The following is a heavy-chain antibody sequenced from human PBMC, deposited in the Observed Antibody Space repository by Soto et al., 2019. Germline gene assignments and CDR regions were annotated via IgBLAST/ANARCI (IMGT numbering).Heavy chain of an antibody. Sequence: SVKVSCKASGGTFSSYAISWVRQAPGQGLERMGGIIPIFGTANYAQKFQGRVTITADESTNTAYMELSSLRSEDTAVYYCARDDRSGYYWAIDYWGRGTLVTVSS. CDR2: IIPIFGTA. J-gene: IGHJ4*02. D-gene: IGHD3-22*01. CDR1: GGTFSSYA. V-gene: IGHV1-69*13. CDR3: ARDDRSGYYWAIDY.